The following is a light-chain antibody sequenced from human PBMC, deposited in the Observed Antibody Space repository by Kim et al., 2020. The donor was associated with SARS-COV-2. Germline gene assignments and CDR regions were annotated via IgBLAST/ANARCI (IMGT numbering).Light chain of an antibody. V-gene: IGLV1-51*01. J-gene: IGLJ2*01. Sequence: GQKVTFSCSGSSSNIGNNYVSCYQQLPGTAPKLLIYDNNKRPSGIPDRFSGSKSGTSATLGITGLQTGDEADYYCGTWDSSLSAVIFGGGTQLTVL. CDR1: SSNIGNNY. CDR3: GTWDSSLSAVI. CDR2: DNN.